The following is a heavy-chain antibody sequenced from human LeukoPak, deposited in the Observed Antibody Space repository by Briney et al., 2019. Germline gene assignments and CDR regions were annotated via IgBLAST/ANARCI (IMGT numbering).Heavy chain of an antibody. CDR1: GGSISSSSYY. Sequence: SETLSLTCTVSGGSISSSSYYWGWIRQPPGKGLDWIGSIYYSGSTYYNPSLKSRVTISVDRSKNQFSLKVSSVTAADTAVYYCTREESRSSWYTHDINWFDPWGQGTLVTVSS. CDR3: TREESRSSWYTHDINWFDP. D-gene: IGHD6-13*01. CDR2: IYYSGST. V-gene: IGHV4-39*02. J-gene: IGHJ5*02.